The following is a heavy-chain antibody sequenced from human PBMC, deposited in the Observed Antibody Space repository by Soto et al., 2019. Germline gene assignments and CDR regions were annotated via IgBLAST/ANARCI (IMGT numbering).Heavy chain of an antibody. Sequence: GASVKVSCKVSGYTLTELSMHWVRQAPGKGLEWMGGFDPEDGETIYAQKFQGRVTMTEDTSTDTAYMELSSLRSEDTAVYYCANYGDYSNWFDPWGQGTLVTVS. D-gene: IGHD4-17*01. J-gene: IGHJ5*02. V-gene: IGHV1-24*01. CDR3: ANYGDYSNWFDP. CDR1: GYTLTELS. CDR2: FDPEDGET.